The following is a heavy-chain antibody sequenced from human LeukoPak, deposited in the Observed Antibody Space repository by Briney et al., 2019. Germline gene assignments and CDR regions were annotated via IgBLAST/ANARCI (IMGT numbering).Heavy chain of an antibody. CDR2: IIPIFGRA. CDR3: ARERVGATWAYFDY. D-gene: IGHD1-26*01. J-gene: IGHJ4*02. Sequence: SVKVSCKASGGTFSSYAISWVRQAPGQGLEWMGGIIPIFGRANYAQKFQGRVTITTDESTSTAYMELSSLRSEDTAVYYCARERVGATWAYFDYWGQGTLVTVSS. CDR1: GGTFSSYA. V-gene: IGHV1-69*05.